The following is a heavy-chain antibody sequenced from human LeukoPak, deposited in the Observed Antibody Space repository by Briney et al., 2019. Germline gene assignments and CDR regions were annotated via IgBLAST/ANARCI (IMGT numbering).Heavy chain of an antibody. CDR3: ARALIGYYFDY. J-gene: IGHJ4*02. CDR2: ISSSSSYI. Sequence: PEGSLRLSCAASGFTFSSYWMSWVRQAPGKGLEWVSSISSSSSYIYYADSVKGRFTISRDNSKNSLYLQMNSLRAEDTAVYYCARALIGYYFDYWGQGTLVTVSS. V-gene: IGHV3-21*06. D-gene: IGHD2-8*01. CDR1: GFTFSSYW.